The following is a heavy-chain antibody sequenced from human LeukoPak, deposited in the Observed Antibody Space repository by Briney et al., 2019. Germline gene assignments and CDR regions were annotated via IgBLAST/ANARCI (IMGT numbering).Heavy chain of an antibody. Sequence: ASVKVSCKASGYTFTGYYMHWVRQAPGQGLEWMGWINPNSGGTNYAQKFQGRVTMTRDTSISTAYMELTRLRSDDTAVYYCARASEMGPGYSSSWYYFDYWGQGTLVTVSS. D-gene: IGHD6-13*01. CDR3: ARASEMGPGYSSSWYYFDY. CDR2: INPNSGGT. CDR1: GYTFTGYY. V-gene: IGHV1-2*02. J-gene: IGHJ4*02.